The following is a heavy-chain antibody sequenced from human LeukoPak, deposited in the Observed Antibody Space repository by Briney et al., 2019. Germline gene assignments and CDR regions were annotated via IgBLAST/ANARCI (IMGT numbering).Heavy chain of an antibody. CDR1: GYSFTSYW. CDR2: ISPGDSDA. J-gene: IGHJ5*01. Sequence: GESLKISCQGSGYSFTSYWIAWVRQMPGKGLEWMGIISPGDSDARYSPSFQGQVTISADKSISTAYLQWSSLKASDTATYYCARSATNWFDSWGQGTLVTVSS. V-gene: IGHV5-51*01. D-gene: IGHD2-15*01. CDR3: ARSATNWFDS.